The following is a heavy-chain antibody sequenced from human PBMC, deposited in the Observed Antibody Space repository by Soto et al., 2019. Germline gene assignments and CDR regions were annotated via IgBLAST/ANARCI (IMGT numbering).Heavy chain of an antibody. CDR2: IYYRGST. V-gene: IGHV4-59*08. D-gene: IGHD2-2*01. CDR3: ARGGFKDIVVVPAAMNFDY. CDR1: GGSISSYY. J-gene: IGHJ4*02. Sequence: PSETLSLTCTVSGGSISSYYWSWIRQPPGKGLEWIGYIYYRGSTNYNPSLKSRVTISVDTSKNQFSLKLSSVTAADTAVYYCARGGFKDIVVVPAAMNFDYWGQGTLVTVSS.